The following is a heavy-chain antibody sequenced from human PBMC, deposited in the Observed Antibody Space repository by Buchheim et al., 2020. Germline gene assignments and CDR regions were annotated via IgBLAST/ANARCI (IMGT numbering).Heavy chain of an antibody. J-gene: IGHJ3*02. CDR3: ARSSGGYDYVWGSYRYGGLYAFDI. Sequence: QVQLQESGPGLVKPSETLSLTCTVSGGSISSYYWSWIRQPPGKGLEWIGYIYYSGSTNYNPSLKSRVTLSVYTSKDQFSLKLSSVTAADTAVYYCARSSGGYDYVWGSYRYGGLYAFDIWGQGT. CDR1: GGSISSYY. V-gene: IGHV4-59*01. D-gene: IGHD3-16*02. CDR2: IYYSGST.